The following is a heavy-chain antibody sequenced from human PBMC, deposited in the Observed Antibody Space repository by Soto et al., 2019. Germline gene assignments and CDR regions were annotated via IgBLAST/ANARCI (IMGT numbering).Heavy chain of an antibody. V-gene: IGHV4-59*08. CDR1: GGSISSYY. CDR2: IYYSGST. J-gene: IGHJ6*03. CDR3: ARHDEYDYYRYHIDV. Sequence: PSETLSLTCTVSGGSISSYYWSWIRQPPGKGLEWIGYIYYSGSTNYNPSLKSRVTISVDTSKNQFSLKLSSVTAADTAVYYCARHDEYDYYRYHIDVWGKGTTVPGSS.